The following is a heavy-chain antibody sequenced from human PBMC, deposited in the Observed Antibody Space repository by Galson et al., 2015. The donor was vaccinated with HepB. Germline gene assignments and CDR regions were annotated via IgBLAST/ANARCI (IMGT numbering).Heavy chain of an antibody. CDR3: AADLSDFWSGYYSQDAFDI. D-gene: IGHD3-3*01. V-gene: IGHV1-58*02. Sequence: SVKVSCKASGSTFTSSAMQWVRQARGQRLEWIGWIVVGSGNTNYAQKFQERVTITRDMSTSTAYMELSSLRSEDTAVYYCAADLSDFWSGYYSQDAFDIWGQGTMVTVSS. CDR1: GSTFTSSA. CDR2: IVVGSGNT. J-gene: IGHJ3*02.